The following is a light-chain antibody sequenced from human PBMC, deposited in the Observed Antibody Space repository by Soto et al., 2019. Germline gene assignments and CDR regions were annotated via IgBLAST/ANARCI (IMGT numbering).Light chain of an antibody. J-gene: IGLJ2*01. Sequence: QSELTQPPSASGTPGQRVTISCSGSSSNIGTNTVIWYQQLPGAAPKLHIYSDNQRPSGVPDRFSGYKSGTSASLVISGLQSEDEADYYCAAWDVSLVVFGGGTKLTVL. CDR2: SDN. CDR1: SSNIGTNT. V-gene: IGLV1-44*01. CDR3: AAWDVSLVV.